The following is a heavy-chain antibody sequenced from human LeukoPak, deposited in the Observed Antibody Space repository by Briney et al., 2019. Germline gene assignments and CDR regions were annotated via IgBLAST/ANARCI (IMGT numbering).Heavy chain of an antibody. CDR3: KRGYYDSSGFLDAFDI. V-gene: IGHV1-2*02. Sequence: ASVKVSCKASGYTFTGYYMHWVRQAPGQGLEWMGWINPNSGGTNYAQKFQGRVTMTGDTSISTAYMELSRLRSDDTAVYYCKRGYYDSSGFLDAFDIWGQGTMVTVSS. J-gene: IGHJ3*02. CDR2: INPNSGGT. D-gene: IGHD3-22*01. CDR1: GYTFTGYY.